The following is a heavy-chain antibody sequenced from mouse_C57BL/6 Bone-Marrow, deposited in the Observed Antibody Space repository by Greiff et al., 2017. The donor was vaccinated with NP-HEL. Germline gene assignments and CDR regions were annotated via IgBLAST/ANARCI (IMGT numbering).Heavy chain of an antibody. CDR1: GFTFSDAW. J-gene: IGHJ2*01. CDR3: TRNDGYGYHDY. Sequence: EVKLMESGGGLVQPGGSMKLSCAASGFTFSDAWMDWVRQSPEKGLEWVAEIRNKANNHATYYAESVKGRFTISSDDSKSSVYLHMNSLRAEDTGIYYCTRNDGYGYHDYWGQGTTLTVSA. D-gene: IGHD2-2*01. V-gene: IGHV6-6*01. CDR2: IRNKANNHAT.